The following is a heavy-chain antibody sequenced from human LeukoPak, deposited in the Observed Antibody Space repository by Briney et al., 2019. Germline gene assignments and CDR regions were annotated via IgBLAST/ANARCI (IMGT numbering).Heavy chain of an antibody. J-gene: IGHJ5*02. CDR3: ARRPTTPNWFDP. D-gene: IGHD2-15*01. Sequence: PSETLSLTCAVYGGSFSGYYWSWIRQPPGKGLEWIGEINHSGSTNYNPSLKSRVTISVDTSKNQFSLKPSSVTAADTAVYYCARRPTTPNWFDPWGQGTLVTVSS. CDR2: INHSGST. V-gene: IGHV4-34*01. CDR1: GGSFSGYY.